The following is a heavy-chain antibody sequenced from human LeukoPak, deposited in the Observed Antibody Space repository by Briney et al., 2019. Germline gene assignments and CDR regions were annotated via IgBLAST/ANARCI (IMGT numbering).Heavy chain of an antibody. CDR2: IYYSGST. V-gene: IGHV4-59*01. J-gene: IGHJ5*02. CDR1: GGSISSYY. Sequence: PSETLSLTCTVSGGSISSYYWSWIRQPPGKGLEWIGYIYYSGSTNYNPSLKSRVTISVDTSKNQFSLKLSSVTAAGTAVYYCARQEQQLIYNWFDPWGQGTLVTVSS. CDR3: ARQEQQLIYNWFDP. D-gene: IGHD6-13*01.